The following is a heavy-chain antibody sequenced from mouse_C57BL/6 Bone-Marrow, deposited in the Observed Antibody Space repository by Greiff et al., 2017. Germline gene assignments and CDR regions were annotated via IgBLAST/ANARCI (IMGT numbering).Heavy chain of an antibody. CDR3: ARGGYYGSGYGYAMDY. D-gene: IGHD1-1*01. CDR2: IYPGDGDT. V-gene: IGHV1-82*01. Sequence: QVQLQQSGPELVKPGASVKISCKASGYAFSSSWMNWVKQRPGKGLEWIGRIYPGDGDTNYNGKFKGKATLTADKSSSTAYMQLSSLTSEDSAVYFCARGGYYGSGYGYAMDYWGQGTSVTVSS. CDR1: GYAFSSSW. J-gene: IGHJ4*01.